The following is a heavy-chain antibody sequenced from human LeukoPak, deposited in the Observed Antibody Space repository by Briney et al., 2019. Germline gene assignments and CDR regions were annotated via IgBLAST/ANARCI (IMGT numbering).Heavy chain of an antibody. D-gene: IGHD6-19*01. J-gene: IGHJ4*02. CDR2: INHSGST. CDR3: ARTAQWLEVDY. CDR1: GGSFSGYY. V-gene: IGHV4-34*01. Sequence: SETLSLTCAVYGGSFSGYYWSWIRQPPGKGLEWIGEINHSGSTNYNPSLKSRVTISVDTSKNQFSLKLSSVTAADTAVYYCARTAQWLEVDYWGQGILVTVSS.